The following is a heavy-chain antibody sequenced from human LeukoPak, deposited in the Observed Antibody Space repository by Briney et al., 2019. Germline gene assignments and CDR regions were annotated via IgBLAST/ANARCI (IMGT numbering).Heavy chain of an antibody. D-gene: IGHD3-9*01. CDR1: GYTFTGYY. CDR2: INPSSGGT. J-gene: IGHJ5*02. V-gene: IGHV1-2*06. Sequence: ASVKVSCKASGYTFTGYYMHWVRQAPGQGLEWMGRINPSSGGTNYAQKFQGRVTMTRDTSISTAYMELSRLRSDDTAVYYCATLYYDILTGSWFDPWGQGTLVTVSS. CDR3: ATLYYDILTGSWFDP.